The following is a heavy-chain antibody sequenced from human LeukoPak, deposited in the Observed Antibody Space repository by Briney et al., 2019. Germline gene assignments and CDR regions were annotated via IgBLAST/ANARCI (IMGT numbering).Heavy chain of an antibody. CDR1: GGTFSSYA. CDR3: AREKGAKDYYGSGSYSY. D-gene: IGHD3-10*01. CDR2: IIPILGIA. V-gene: IGHV1-69*04. J-gene: IGHJ4*02. Sequence: ASVKVSCKASGGTFSSYAISWVRQAPGQGLEWMGRIIPILGIANYAQKFQGRVTITADKSTSTAYMELSSLRSEDTAVYYCAREKGAKDYYGSGSYSYWGQGTLVTASS.